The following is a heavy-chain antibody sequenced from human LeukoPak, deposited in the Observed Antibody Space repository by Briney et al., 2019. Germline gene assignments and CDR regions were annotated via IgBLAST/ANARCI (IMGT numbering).Heavy chain of an antibody. CDR2: INAGNGNT. J-gene: IGHJ4*02. CDR3: AMVITMVRGGLGY. Sequence: ASVKVSCKASGYTFTSYAMHWVRQAPGQRLEWMGWINAGNGNTKYSQKFQGRVTITRDTSASTAYMELSSLRSEDTAVYYCAMVITMVRGGLGYWGQGTLVTVSS. D-gene: IGHD3-10*01. CDR1: GYTFTSYA. V-gene: IGHV1-3*01.